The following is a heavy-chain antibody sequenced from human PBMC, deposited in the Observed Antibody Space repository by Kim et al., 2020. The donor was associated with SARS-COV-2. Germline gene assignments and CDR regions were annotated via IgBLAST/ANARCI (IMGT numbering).Heavy chain of an antibody. CDR3: AKQGAATPGEP. J-gene: IGHJ5*02. V-gene: IGHV3-23*01. CDR1: GFTFSSYS. Sequence: GGSLRLSCAASGFTFSSYSMTWVRQAPGKGLEWVSLLSDGAGSTYYADSVKGRFTISRDDSKNTLYLQMNSLTVDDTAVYYCAKQGAATPGEPWGQGTLVTVSS. D-gene: IGHD6-13*01. CDR2: LSDGAGST.